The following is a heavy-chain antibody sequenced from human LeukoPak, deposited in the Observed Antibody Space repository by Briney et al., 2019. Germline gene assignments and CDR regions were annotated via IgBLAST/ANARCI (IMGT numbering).Heavy chain of an antibody. CDR1: GFTFNRYE. V-gene: IGHV3-48*03. CDR3: ARGDGSYYYGMDV. CDR2: ISGSGSTI. D-gene: IGHD5-24*01. J-gene: IGHJ6*02. Sequence: GGSLRLSCAASGFTFNRYEMNWVRQAPGKGLEWVSYISGSGSTIYYADSVKGRFTISRDNAKNSLYLQMNSLRAEDTAVYYCARGDGSYYYGMDVWGRGTTVTVSS.